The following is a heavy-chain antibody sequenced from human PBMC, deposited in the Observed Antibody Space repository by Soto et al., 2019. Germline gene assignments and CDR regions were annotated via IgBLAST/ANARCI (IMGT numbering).Heavy chain of an antibody. D-gene: IGHD4-17*01. CDR3: ARDPYSSTTVTIFDY. Sequence: EVQLMESGGGLVQPGGSLRLSCAASGFTFSSHSMNWVRQAPGKGLEWVSYISNSGSNIYYADSVKGRFTISRDNAKNSLYLQMNSLRDEDTAVYYCARDPYSSTTVTIFDYWGQGTLVTVSS. CDR2: ISNSGSNI. J-gene: IGHJ4*02. CDR1: GFTFSSHS. V-gene: IGHV3-48*02.